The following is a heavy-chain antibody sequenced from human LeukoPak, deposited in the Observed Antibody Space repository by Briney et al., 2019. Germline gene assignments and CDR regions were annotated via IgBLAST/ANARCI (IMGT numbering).Heavy chain of an antibody. J-gene: IGHJ6*03. V-gene: IGHV3-21*01. CDR1: GFTFSHYS. CDR3: ARVMMGATVTTFYYYCMDV. D-gene: IGHD4-11*01. Sequence: GGSLRLSCAASGFTFSHYSIDWVCQAPGKGLERVASITSSSSHIYYADSVKGRFTISRDNAKNALYLQMNSLRAEDTAIYYCARVMMGATVTTFYYYCMDVWGVGTTVTVSS. CDR2: ITSSSSHI.